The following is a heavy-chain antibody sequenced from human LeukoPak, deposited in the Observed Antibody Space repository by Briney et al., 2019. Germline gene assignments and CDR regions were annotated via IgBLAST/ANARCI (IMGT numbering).Heavy chain of an antibody. J-gene: IGHJ4*02. CDR3: AGAVTSTEGY. CDR2: TNEGGSGK. V-gene: IGHV3-7*03. Sequence: PGGSLRLSCAVSGFVFSSYWMTWVRQAPGKGLEWVASTNEGGSGKYYVDSVKGRFTISRDNAQKSLYLEMHSLRVEDTAVYYCAGAVTSTEGYWGQGTLVTVSS. CDR1: GFVFSSYW.